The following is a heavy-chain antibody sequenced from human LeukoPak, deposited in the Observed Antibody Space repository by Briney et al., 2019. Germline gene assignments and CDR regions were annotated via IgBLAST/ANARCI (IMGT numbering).Heavy chain of an antibody. CDR1: GFTFSGSA. D-gene: IGHD2-2*01. Sequence: GGSLRLSCAASGFTFSGSAMHWVRQASGKGLDWVGRIRSKTNCYATAYAASVKGRFTISRDDSKNTAYLQMNSLKTEDTGVYYCTSGGYCTSTSCYGVYWGQGTLVTVSS. J-gene: IGHJ4*02. CDR3: TSGGYCTSTSCYGVY. V-gene: IGHV3-73*01. CDR2: IRSKTNCYAT.